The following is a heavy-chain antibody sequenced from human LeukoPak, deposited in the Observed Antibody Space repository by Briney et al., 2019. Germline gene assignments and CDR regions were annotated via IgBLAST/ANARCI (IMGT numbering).Heavy chain of an antibody. V-gene: IGHV1-8*01. CDR2: MNPNSGNT. D-gene: IGHD5-12*01. CDR1: GYTFTSYD. Sequence: ASVKVSCKASGYTFTSYDINWVRQATGQGLEWMGWMNPNSGNTGYTQKFQGRVTMTRNTSISTAHMELSSLRSEDTAVYYCARGVDSGYDYPDYWGQGTLVTVSS. J-gene: IGHJ4*02. CDR3: ARGVDSGYDYPDY.